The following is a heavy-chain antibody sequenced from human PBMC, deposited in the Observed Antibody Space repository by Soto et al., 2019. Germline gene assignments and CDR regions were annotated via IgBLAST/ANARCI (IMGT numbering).Heavy chain of an antibody. J-gene: IGHJ4*02. CDR2: IIPIFHRT. V-gene: IGHV1-69*12. CDR3: AVGMDYYDRRGEPHCDS. D-gene: IGHD3-22*01. Sequence: QVQVVQSGAEVKKPGSSVKVSCEASGGTFSSYAINWVRQAPGQGLEWMGGIIPIFHRTNYAQEFQGRVTIAADEATSSDYMELWRLRSDDMDVYYCAVGMDYYDRRGEPHCDSGGQGPLVAVSS. CDR1: GGTFSSYA.